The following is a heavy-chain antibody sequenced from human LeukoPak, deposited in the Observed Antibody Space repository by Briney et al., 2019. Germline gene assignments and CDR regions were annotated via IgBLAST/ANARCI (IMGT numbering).Heavy chain of an antibody. CDR3: ARDPSGSYWSYFDY. Sequence: GGSLRLSCAAPGFIFSSYWISWVRQAPGRGLEWVANIKQDGSEKYYVDSVKGRFTISRDNAKNSLYLQMNSLRAEDTAVYYCARDPSGSYWSYFDYWGQGTLVTVSS. V-gene: IGHV3-7*01. J-gene: IGHJ4*02. D-gene: IGHD1-26*01. CDR1: GFIFSSYW. CDR2: IKQDGSEK.